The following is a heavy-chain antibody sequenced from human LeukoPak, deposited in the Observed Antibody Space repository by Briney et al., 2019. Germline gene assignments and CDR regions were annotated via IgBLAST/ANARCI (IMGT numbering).Heavy chain of an antibody. J-gene: IGHJ4*02. CDR1: GGSFSGYY. Sequence: PSETLSLTCTVYGGSFSGYYRSWIRQPPGKGLEWIGEITHTGSTNYNPSLKSRVAISVDRSKNQFSLKLSSVTAADTAVYYCARGGYSYGPHFDYWGQGTLVTVSS. V-gene: IGHV4-34*01. CDR2: ITHTGST. CDR3: ARGGYSYGPHFDY. D-gene: IGHD5-18*01.